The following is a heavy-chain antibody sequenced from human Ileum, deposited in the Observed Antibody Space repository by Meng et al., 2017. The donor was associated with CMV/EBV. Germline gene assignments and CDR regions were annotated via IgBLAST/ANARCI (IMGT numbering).Heavy chain of an antibody. J-gene: IGHJ4*02. Sequence: VQRQERGPGRVKPSQPLSLTATVSVASISSGHYYWSWIRQTPGKGLEWIGHIHDSGSTYYNPSLQSRVTISVDTSKNQFSLKLSSVTAADTAVYYCARVWGIAVRPLDYWGQGTLVTVSS. V-gene: IGHV4-30-4*01. CDR2: IHDSGST. CDR1: VASISSGHYY. CDR3: ARVWGIAVRPLDY. D-gene: IGHD6-6*01.